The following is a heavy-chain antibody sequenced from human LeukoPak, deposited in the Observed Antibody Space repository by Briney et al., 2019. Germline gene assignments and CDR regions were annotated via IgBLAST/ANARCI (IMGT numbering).Heavy chain of an antibody. D-gene: IGHD3-22*01. CDR3: AKDRNYYYDSSVVDY. V-gene: IGHV3-23*01. Sequence: GGSLRLSCAASGFTFRSYGMSWVRQAPGKGLEWVSSLSGSGGSTYYADSVKGRFTISRDNSKNTLFLHMNSLRAEDTAVYYCAKDRNYYYDSSVVDYWGQGTLVTVSS. CDR2: LSGSGGST. J-gene: IGHJ4*02. CDR1: GFTFRSYG.